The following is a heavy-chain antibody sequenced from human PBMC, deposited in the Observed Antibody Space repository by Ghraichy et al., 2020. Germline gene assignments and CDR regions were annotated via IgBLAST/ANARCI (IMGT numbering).Heavy chain of an antibody. Sequence: SQTLSLTCAISGDSVSSNSAAWNWIRQSPSRGLEWLGRTYYRSKWYNDYAVSVKSRITINPDTSKNQFSLQLNSVTPEDTAVYYCASSWFAAAGLEYYYYGMDVWGQGTTVTVSS. D-gene: IGHD6-13*01. CDR3: ASSWFAAAGLEYYYYGMDV. CDR1: GDSVSSNSAA. V-gene: IGHV6-1*01. J-gene: IGHJ6*02. CDR2: TYYRSKWYN.